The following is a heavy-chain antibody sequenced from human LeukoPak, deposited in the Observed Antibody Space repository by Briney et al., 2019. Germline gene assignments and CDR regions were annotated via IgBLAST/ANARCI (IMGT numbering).Heavy chain of an antibody. CDR1: GFTFSSDA. D-gene: IGHD1-26*01. J-gene: IGHJ5*02. CDR3: ARSIVGATSWFDP. V-gene: IGHV3-23*01. CDR2: ISGSGGST. Sequence: PGGSLRLSCAASGFTFSSDAMSWVRLAPGKGLEWVSTISGSGGSTYYADSVKGRFTISRDNSKNTLYLQMNSLRAEDTAVYYCARSIVGATSWFDPWGQGTLVTVSS.